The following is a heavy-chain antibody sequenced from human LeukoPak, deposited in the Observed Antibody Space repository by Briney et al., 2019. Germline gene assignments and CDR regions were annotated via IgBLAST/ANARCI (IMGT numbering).Heavy chain of an antibody. CDR3: AKEARGYSYGYYFDY. V-gene: IGHV3-30*18. J-gene: IGHJ4*02. Sequence: GGSLRLSCAASGFTFSSYGIHWVRQAPGKGLEWVAVMSYDGSNKYYADLVKGRFTTSRDNSKNTVYLQMNSLRAEDTAMYYCAKEARGYSYGYYFDYWGLGTLVTVSS. D-gene: IGHD5-18*01. CDR2: MSYDGSNK. CDR1: GFTFSSYG.